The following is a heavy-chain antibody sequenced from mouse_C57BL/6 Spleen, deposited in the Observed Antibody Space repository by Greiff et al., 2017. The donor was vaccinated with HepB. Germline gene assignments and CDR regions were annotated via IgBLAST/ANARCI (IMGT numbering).Heavy chain of an antibody. V-gene: IGHV5-17*01. CDR2: ISSGSSTI. CDR1: GFTFSDYG. J-gene: IGHJ1*03. CDR3: ARFYGSRWYFDV. Sequence: EVKLMESGGGLVKPGGSLKLSCAASGFTFSDYGMHWVRQAPEKGLEWVAYISSGSSTIYYADTVKGRFTISRDNAKNTLFLQMTSLRSEDTAMYYCARFYGSRWYFDVWGTGTTVTVSS. D-gene: IGHD1-1*01.